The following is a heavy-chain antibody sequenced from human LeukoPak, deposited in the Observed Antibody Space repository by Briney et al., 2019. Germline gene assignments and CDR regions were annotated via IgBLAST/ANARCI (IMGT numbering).Heavy chain of an antibody. D-gene: IGHD5-18*01. Sequence: GASVKVSCKASGYTFTSYDINWVRQATGQGVEWMGWMNPNSGNTGYAQKFQGRVTMTRNTSISTAYMELSSLRSEDTAVYYCARATGRGYSYGRETNYWGQGTLVTVSS. CDR1: GYTFTSYD. V-gene: IGHV1-8*01. CDR3: ARATGRGYSYGRETNY. CDR2: MNPNSGNT. J-gene: IGHJ4*02.